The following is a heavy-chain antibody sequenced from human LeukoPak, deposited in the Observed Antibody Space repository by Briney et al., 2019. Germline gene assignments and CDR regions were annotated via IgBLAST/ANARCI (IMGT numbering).Heavy chain of an antibody. Sequence: SGGSLRLSCAASGFTVSNNYMSWVRQAPGKGLEWVSVIYSGESTYYADSVKGRFTVSRDDSKNTLYLQMDSLRAEDTAVYYCAKDGGLWVSAHWGDSWGRGTLVTVSS. D-gene: IGHD7-27*01. CDR1: GFTVSNNY. J-gene: IGHJ4*02. CDR3: AKDGGLWVSAHWGDS. CDR2: IYSGEST. V-gene: IGHV3-53*01.